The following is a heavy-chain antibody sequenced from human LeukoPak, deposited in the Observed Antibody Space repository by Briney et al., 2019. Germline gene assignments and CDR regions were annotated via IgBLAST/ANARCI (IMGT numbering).Heavy chain of an antibody. Sequence: SGGSLRLSCAASGFTFSDYCMSWIRQAPGKGLEWVSYISSSGSTIYYADSVKGRFTISRDNAKNSLYLQMNSLRAEDTAVYYCARDIVATIANWFDPWGQGTLVTVSS. CDR2: ISSSGSTI. V-gene: IGHV3-11*01. J-gene: IGHJ5*02. D-gene: IGHD5-12*01. CDR1: GFTFSDYC. CDR3: ARDIVATIANWFDP.